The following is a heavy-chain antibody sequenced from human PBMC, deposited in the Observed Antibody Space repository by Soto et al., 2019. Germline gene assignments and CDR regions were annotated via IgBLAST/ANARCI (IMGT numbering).Heavy chain of an antibody. Sequence: QVQLVESGGGVVQPGRSLRLSCAASGFTFSTYAMHWVRQAPGKGLEWVAVISYDGSNKYYADSVKGRFTISRDNSKNTLYVQMNSLRAEDTAVYYCARDRGTTAAGAYHYYYYDMDVWGQGTTVTVSS. D-gene: IGHD6-13*01. J-gene: IGHJ6*02. CDR3: ARDRGTTAAGAYHYYYYDMDV. CDR1: GFTFSTYA. V-gene: IGHV3-30-3*01. CDR2: ISYDGSNK.